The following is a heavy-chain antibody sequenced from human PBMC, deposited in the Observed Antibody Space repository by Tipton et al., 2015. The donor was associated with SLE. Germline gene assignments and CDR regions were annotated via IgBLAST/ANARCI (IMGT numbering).Heavy chain of an antibody. CDR1: GFTFNTYA. Sequence: SLRLSCAASGFTFNTYAIHWVRQAPGKGLEWVAVISYDGSNKYYADSVKGRFTISRDNSKNTLYLQMNSLRAEDTAVYYSAREAVVGATEVFDYWGQGTLVTVSS. J-gene: IGHJ4*02. V-gene: IGHV3-30-3*01. CDR3: AREAVVGATEVFDY. CDR2: ISYDGSNK. D-gene: IGHD1-26*01.